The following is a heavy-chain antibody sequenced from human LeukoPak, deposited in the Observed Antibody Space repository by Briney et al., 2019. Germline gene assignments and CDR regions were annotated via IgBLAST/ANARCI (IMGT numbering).Heavy chain of an antibody. J-gene: IGHJ4*02. V-gene: IGHV3-30*18. Sequence: PGGSLRLSCAASGFTFSSYSMNWVRQAPGKGLEWVAVISYDGSNKYYADSVKGRFTISRDNSKNTLYLQMNSLRAEDTAVYYCAKGLYSSSWSPHGYWGQGTLVTVSS. CDR3: AKGLYSSSWSPHGY. D-gene: IGHD6-13*01. CDR2: ISYDGSNK. CDR1: GFTFSSYS.